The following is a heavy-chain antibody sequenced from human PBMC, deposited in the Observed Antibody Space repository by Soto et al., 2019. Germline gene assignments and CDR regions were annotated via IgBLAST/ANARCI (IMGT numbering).Heavy chain of an antibody. Sequence: QVQLVESGGGVVQPGRSLRLSCAASGFTFSSYSMHWVRQAPGKGLEWVAAMSYDGNSKYFADSVKGRFTISRDNSKNTLSLQMNRLGAEDSAVDYCARGRTVRDQDDFDLWGQGTLVTVSS. CDR2: MSYDGNSK. CDR1: GFTFSSYS. V-gene: IGHV3-30-3*01. D-gene: IGHD2-15*01. J-gene: IGHJ4*02. CDR3: ARGRTVRDQDDFDL.